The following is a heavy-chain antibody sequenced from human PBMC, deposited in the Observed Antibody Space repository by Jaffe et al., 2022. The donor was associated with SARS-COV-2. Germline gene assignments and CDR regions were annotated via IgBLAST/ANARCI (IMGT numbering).Heavy chain of an antibody. J-gene: IGHJ3*02. CDR3: AKRRDWGTGAFDI. CDR2: ISWNSGSI. Sequence: EVQLVESGGGLVQPGRSLRLSCAASGFTFDDYAMHWVRQAPGKGLEWVSGISWNSGSIGYADSVKGRFTISRDNAKNSLYLQMNSLRAEDTALYYCAKRRDWGTGAFDIWGQGTMVTVSS. CDR1: GFTFDDYA. V-gene: IGHV3-9*01. D-gene: IGHD7-27*01.